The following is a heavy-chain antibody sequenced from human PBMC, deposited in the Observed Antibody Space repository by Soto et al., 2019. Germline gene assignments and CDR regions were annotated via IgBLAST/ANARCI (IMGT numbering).Heavy chain of an antibody. CDR1: GGSISSYY. CDR2: IYYSGST. V-gene: IGHV4-59*08. J-gene: IGHJ4*02. CDR3: ASQYGDNDY. Sequence: QVQLQESGPGLVKPSETLSLTCTVSGGSISSYYWSWIRQPPGKGLEWIGYIYYSGSTNYNPSLKSRLTRSVDTSKNQFSRKLSSVTAADTAVYYCASQYGDNDYWGQGTLVTVSS. D-gene: IGHD4-17*01.